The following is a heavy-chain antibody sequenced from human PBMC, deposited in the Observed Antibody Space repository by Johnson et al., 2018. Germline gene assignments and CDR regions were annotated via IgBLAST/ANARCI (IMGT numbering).Heavy chain of an antibody. D-gene: IGHD2-2*01. CDR1: GITFEDYA. V-gene: IGHV3-9*01. J-gene: IGHJ6*02. CDR3: ASRYCSSTSCYGPYGMDV. Sequence: VQLVQSGGGLVQPGRSLRLSCVVSGITFEDYAMHWVRQAPGKGLEWVSGISWNSNSKTYADSVKGRFPISRDNANNSLYLQMNSLRAEDTAVYYCASRYCSSTSCYGPYGMDVWGQGTTVTVSS. CDR2: ISWNSNSK.